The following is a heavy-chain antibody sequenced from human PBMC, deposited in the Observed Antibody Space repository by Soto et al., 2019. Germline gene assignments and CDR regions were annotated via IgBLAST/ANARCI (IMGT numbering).Heavy chain of an antibody. J-gene: IGHJ6*02. CDR3: ARVVDYCDPYYYYGMDV. CDR1: GFTFSSYS. CDR2: ISCSSTYI. Sequence: EVQLVESGGGLVKPGGSLRLSCAASGFTFSSYSMNWVRQAQGKGLEWVSSISCSSTYIYYADSVKGRFTISRDNAKNSLYLQMNSLRAEDTAVYYCARVVDYCDPYYYYGMDVWGQGTTVTVSS. V-gene: IGHV3-21*01. D-gene: IGHD3-22*01.